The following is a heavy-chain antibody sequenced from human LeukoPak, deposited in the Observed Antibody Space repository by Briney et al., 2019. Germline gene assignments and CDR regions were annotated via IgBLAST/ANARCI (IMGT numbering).Heavy chain of an antibody. V-gene: IGHV3-11*01. Sequence: GGSLRLSCVVSGFALTGNYMSWIRQAPGKEPEWVAYISSGSYSHYYADSVRGRFTISRGNSKNSLYLEMSDLRVEDTALYYCARGKRTFDPWGQGTLVTVTS. CDR1: GFALTGNY. CDR2: ISSGSYSH. CDR3: ARGKRTFDP. J-gene: IGHJ5*02.